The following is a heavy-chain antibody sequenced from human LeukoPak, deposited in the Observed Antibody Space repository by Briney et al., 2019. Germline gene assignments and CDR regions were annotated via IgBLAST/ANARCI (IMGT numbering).Heavy chain of an antibody. J-gene: IGHJ4*02. CDR2: INPSGGST. V-gene: IGHV1-46*01. CDR1: GYTFTSYY. D-gene: IGHD5-18*01. CDR3: AREGVDTAMVLVG. Sequence: AXVKVSCKASGYTFTSYYMHWVRQAPGQGLEWMGIINPSGGSTSYAQKFQGRVTMTRDTSTSTVYMELSSLRSEVTAVYYCAREGVDTAMVLVGWGQGTLVTVSS.